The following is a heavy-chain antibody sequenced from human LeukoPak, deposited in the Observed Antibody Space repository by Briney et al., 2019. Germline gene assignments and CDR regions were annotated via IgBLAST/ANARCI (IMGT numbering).Heavy chain of an antibody. D-gene: IGHD3-3*01. Sequence: SETLSLTCTVSGGSISPYYWSWIRQNPGKGLEWIGYIYYSGNANYNPSLRSRVTISVDTSKNQFSLKLTSMTAADTAVYYCARHLLLANKGWYFDLWGRGTLVTVSS. CDR2: IYYSGNA. CDR1: GGSISPYY. J-gene: IGHJ2*01. CDR3: ARHLLLANKGWYFDL. V-gene: IGHV4-59*08.